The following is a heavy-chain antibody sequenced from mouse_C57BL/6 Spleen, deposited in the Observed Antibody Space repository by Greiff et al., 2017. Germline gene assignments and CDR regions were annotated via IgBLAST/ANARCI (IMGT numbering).Heavy chain of an antibody. CDR3: ARGYYGSSYAMDY. J-gene: IGHJ4*01. V-gene: IGHV1-82*01. CDR2: IYPGDGDT. CDR1: GYAFSRSW. D-gene: IGHD1-1*01. Sequence: VQLQQSGPELVKPGASVKISCKASGYAFSRSWMNWVKQRPGKGLEWIGRIYPGDGDTNYNGKFKGKATLTADKSSSTAYMQLSSLTSEDSAVYFCARGYYGSSYAMDYWGQGTSVTVSS.